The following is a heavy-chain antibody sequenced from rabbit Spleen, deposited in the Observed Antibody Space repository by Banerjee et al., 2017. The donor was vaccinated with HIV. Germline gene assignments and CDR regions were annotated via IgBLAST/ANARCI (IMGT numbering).Heavy chain of an antibody. CDR2: IDPVFGST. J-gene: IGHJ4*01. CDR3: ARDGTGGSYFAL. CDR1: AFDFSSGG. D-gene: IGHD8-1*01. Sequence: EQLEESGGGLVQPGGSLKLSCKASAFDFSSGGVSWVRQAPGKGLEWIGYIDPVFGSTYYASWVNGRFTISSHNAQNTLYLQLNSLTAADTATYFCARDGTGGSYFALWGPGTLVPS. V-gene: IGHV1S47*01.